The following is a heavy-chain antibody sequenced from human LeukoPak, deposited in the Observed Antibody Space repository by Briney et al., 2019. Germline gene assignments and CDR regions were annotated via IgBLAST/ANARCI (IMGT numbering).Heavy chain of an antibody. V-gene: IGHV3-21*04. J-gene: IGHJ4*02. Sequence: GGSLRLSCAASGFTFSSYSMNWVRQAPGKGLEWVSSISSSSSHIYYADSVKGRFTISRDNSKNTLYLQMNSLRAEDTAVYYCAKSGRGVVPAAIRGGNFDYWGQGTLVTDSS. CDR3: AKSGRGVVPAAIRGGNFDY. D-gene: IGHD2-2*02. CDR1: GFTFSSYS. CDR2: ISSSSSHI.